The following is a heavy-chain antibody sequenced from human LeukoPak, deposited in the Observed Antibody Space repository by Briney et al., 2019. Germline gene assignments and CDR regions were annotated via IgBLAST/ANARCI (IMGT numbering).Heavy chain of an antibody. CDR1: GFTFSGSA. CDR2: IRSKANSYAT. V-gene: IGHV3-73*01. CDR3: TRPGGSGADY. D-gene: IGHD3-10*01. J-gene: IGHJ4*02. Sequence: GGSLRLSCAASGFTFSGSAMHWVRQASGKGLEWVGRIRSKANSYATAYDASVKGRFTISRDDSKDTAYLQMNSLKTEDTAVYYCTRPGGSGADYWGQGTLVTVSS.